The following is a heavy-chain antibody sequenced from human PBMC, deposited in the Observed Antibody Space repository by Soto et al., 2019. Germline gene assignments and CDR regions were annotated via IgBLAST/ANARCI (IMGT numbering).Heavy chain of an antibody. J-gene: IGHJ5*02. V-gene: IGHV2-5*02. CDR1: GFSPNPSGVG. Sequence: QITLKESGPTLVKPTQTLTLTCTFSGFSPNPSGVGVGWIRQPPGKALEWLALIYWDDDERYSPSLKSRPTISKGTSKNQVGLTMTHMDPVDTAKFYCATKIGLKHWFDPWGQGTLVNVSS. CDR3: ATKIGLKHWFDP. D-gene: IGHD2-21*01. CDR2: IYWDDDE.